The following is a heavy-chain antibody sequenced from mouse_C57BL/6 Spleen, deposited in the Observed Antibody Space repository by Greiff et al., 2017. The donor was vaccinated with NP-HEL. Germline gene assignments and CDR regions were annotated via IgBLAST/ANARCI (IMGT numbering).Heavy chain of an antibody. CDR2: IHPNSGST. Sequence: QVQLQQPGAELVKPGASVKLSCKASGYTFTSYWMHWVKQRPGQGLEWIGMIHPNSGSTNYNEKFKSKATLTVDKSSSTAYMQLSSLTSEDSAVYYCARPYGSSPLYAMDYWGQGTSVTVSS. J-gene: IGHJ4*01. V-gene: IGHV1-64*01. CDR3: ARPYGSSPLYAMDY. D-gene: IGHD1-1*01. CDR1: GYTFTSYW.